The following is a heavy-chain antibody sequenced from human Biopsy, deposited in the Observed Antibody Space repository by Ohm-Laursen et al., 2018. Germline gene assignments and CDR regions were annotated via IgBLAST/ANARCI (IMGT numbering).Heavy chain of an antibody. CDR3: AKRGVERGRPLAY. Sequence: SVKVSCKTSGYTFTAYGISWVRQAPGQGLEWMGEINSMFGTTNYAQTFQGRVTITADESTSTAYMEVSSLRSEDTAVYYCAKRGVERGRPLAYWGQGTLVTVSS. J-gene: IGHJ4*02. CDR1: GYTFTAYG. CDR2: INSMFGTT. V-gene: IGHV1-69*13. D-gene: IGHD1-1*01.